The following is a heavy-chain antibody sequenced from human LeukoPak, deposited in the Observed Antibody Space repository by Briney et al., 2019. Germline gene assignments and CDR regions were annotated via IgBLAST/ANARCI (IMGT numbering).Heavy chain of an antibody. CDR2: INPTGGST. CDR3: ARNPIVVVVGAKSFDY. Sequence: GASVKVSCKASRYTFTSYYMHWVRQAPGQGLEWMGRINPTGGSTSYAQTFQGRVTMTRDTSTSTVYIELGRLRSADTAVYYCARNPIVVVVGAKSFDYWGQGTLVTVSS. J-gene: IGHJ4*02. V-gene: IGHV1-46*01. CDR1: RYTFTSYY. D-gene: IGHD2-15*01.